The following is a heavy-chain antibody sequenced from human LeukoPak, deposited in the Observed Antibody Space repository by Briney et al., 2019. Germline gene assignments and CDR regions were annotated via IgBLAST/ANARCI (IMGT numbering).Heavy chain of an antibody. Sequence: GESLKISCKGSGYSFTSYWIGWVRQMPGKGLEWMGIIYPGDSDTRYSPSLQVQVTISPDKSISTAYLQWSSLKASDTAMYYCARILGTYYYDSSGYFADYWGQGTLVTVSS. D-gene: IGHD3-22*01. J-gene: IGHJ4*02. CDR3: ARILGTYYYDSSGYFADY. CDR2: IYPGDSDT. CDR1: GYSFTSYW. V-gene: IGHV5-51*01.